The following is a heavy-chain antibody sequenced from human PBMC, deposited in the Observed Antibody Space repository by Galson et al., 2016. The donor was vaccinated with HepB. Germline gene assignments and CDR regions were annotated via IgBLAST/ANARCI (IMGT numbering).Heavy chain of an antibody. CDR2: IKEDGGDK. J-gene: IGHJ4*02. Sequence: SLRLSCAASGFTFSGFWMNWVRQAPGKGLEWVAIIKEDGGDKHYVDSVKGRFTISRDNAKNSLYLQMDSLRGEDTAVYYCARGSGYLIDYWGQGTLISVSS. D-gene: IGHD5-18*01. CDR1: GFTFSGFW. V-gene: IGHV3-7*04. CDR3: ARGSGYLIDY.